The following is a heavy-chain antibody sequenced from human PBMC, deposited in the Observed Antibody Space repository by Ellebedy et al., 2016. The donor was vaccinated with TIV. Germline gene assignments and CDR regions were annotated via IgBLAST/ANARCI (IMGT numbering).Heavy chain of an antibody. CDR2: ISSSGNSI. V-gene: IGHV3-48*03. Sequence: GESLKISCAASGFTFSSHEMNWVRQAPGKGLEWVSYISSSGNSIYYADAVKGRFTISRDNAKNSLYLQMNSLRAEDTAVYYCARNWGPRWGQGTLVTVSS. CDR1: GFTFSSHE. D-gene: IGHD3-16*01. CDR3: ARNWGPR. J-gene: IGHJ4*02.